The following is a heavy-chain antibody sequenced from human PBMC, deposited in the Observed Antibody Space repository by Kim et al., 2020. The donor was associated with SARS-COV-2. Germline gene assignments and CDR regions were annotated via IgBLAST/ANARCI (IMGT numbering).Heavy chain of an antibody. CDR2: ISGSGGST. CDR1: GFTFSSYA. V-gene: IGHV3-23*01. Sequence: GGSLRLSCAASGFTFSSYAMSWVRQAPGKGLEWVSAISGSGGSTYYADSVKGQFTISRDNSKNTLYLQMNSLRAEDTAVYYCAKEGLIIAVAGGPYFDYWGQGTLVTVSS. CDR3: AKEGLIIAVAGGPYFDY. J-gene: IGHJ4*02. D-gene: IGHD6-19*01.